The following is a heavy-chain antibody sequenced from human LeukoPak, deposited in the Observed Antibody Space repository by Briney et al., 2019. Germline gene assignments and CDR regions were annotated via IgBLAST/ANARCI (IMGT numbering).Heavy chain of an antibody. CDR3: ARGYYDPAPFDY. D-gene: IGHD3-22*01. CDR2: IYTSGST. Sequence: SETLSLTCTVSGGSISSYYWSWIRQPAGKGLEWIGRIYTSGSTNYNPSLKSRVTMSVDTSKNQFSLKLSSVTAADTAVYYRARGYYDPAPFDYWGQGTLVTVSS. V-gene: IGHV4-4*07. CDR1: GGSISSYY. J-gene: IGHJ4*02.